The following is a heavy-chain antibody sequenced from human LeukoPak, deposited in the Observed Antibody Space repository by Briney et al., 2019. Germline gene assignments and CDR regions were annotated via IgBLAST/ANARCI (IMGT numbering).Heavy chain of an antibody. Sequence: ASVRVSCKASGYTFTGYYIHWVRQAPGQGLEWMGWINPTSGGTKYAQKFQGRVTMTRDTSISTAYMELSRLRADDTAEFYCARGGSAWDNPFDYWGQGTLVTVSS. V-gene: IGHV1-2*02. CDR3: ARGGSAWDNPFDY. CDR2: INPTSGGT. CDR1: GYTFTGYY. D-gene: IGHD6-19*01. J-gene: IGHJ4*02.